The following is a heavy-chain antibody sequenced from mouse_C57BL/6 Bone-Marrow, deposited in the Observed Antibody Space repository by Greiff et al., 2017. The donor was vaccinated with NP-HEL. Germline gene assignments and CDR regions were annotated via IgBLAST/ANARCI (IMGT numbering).Heavy chain of an antibody. CDR2: IDPSDSYT. CDR3: AREEEITTVVADYAMDY. D-gene: IGHD1-1*01. V-gene: IGHV1-69*01. J-gene: IGHJ4*01. CDR1: GYTFTSYW. Sequence: VQLQQPGAELVMPGASVKLSCKASGYTFTSYWMHWVKQRPGQGLEWIGEIDPSDSYTNYNQKFKGKSTLTVDKSSSTAYMQLSSLTSEDSAVYYCAREEEITTVVADYAMDYWGQGTSVTVSS.